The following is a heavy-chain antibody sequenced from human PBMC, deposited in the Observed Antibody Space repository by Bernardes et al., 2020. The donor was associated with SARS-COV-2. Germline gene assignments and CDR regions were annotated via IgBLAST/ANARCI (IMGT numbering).Heavy chain of an antibody. CDR3: TRHEIAATGPSFDI. CDR2: NRSKANSYAT. Sequence: GGSLRLSCAASGFTFSGSEIHWVRQASGKGLEWVGHNRSKANSYATVYAASVKGRFTISRDDSKNTAYLQMYSLETEDTALYFCTRHEIAATGPSFDIWGQGTMVTVSS. J-gene: IGHJ3*02. CDR1: GFTFSGSE. D-gene: IGHD6-13*01. V-gene: IGHV3-73*01.